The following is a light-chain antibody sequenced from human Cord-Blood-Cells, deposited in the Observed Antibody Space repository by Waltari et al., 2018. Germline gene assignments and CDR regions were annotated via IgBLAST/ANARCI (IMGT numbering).Light chain of an antibody. Sequence: EIVLTQSPGTLSLSPGERATLSCRASQSVSSSYLAWYQQKPGQAPRLLIYGASSRATGFPDRFSGSGSGTDFTLTISRLEPEEFAVYYCQQYGSSLPYSFGQGTKLEIK. V-gene: IGKV3-20*01. CDR3: QQYGSSLPYS. J-gene: IGKJ2*03. CDR2: GAS. CDR1: QSVSSSY.